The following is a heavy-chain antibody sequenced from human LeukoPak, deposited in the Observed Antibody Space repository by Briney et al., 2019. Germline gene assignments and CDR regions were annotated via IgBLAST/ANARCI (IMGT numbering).Heavy chain of an antibody. Sequence: PSETLSLTCTVSGGSISSSSYYWGWIRQPPGKGLEWIGGIYYSGSTYYNPSLKSRVTISVDTSKNQFSLKLSSVTAADTAVYYCARRGQYCSSTSCYPFDYWGQGTLVTVSS. CDR1: GGSISSSSYY. J-gene: IGHJ4*02. CDR3: ARRGQYCSSTSCYPFDY. D-gene: IGHD2-2*01. V-gene: IGHV4-39*01. CDR2: IYYSGST.